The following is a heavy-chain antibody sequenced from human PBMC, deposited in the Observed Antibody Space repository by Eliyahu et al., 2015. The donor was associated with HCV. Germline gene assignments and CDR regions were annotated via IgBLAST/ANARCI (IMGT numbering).Heavy chain of an antibody. CDR2: ISVYNGDT. D-gene: IGHD6-6*01. V-gene: IGHV1-18*01. CDR1: GYTFRTYG. CDR3: ARDQLAARPGWFDP. Sequence: QVQLVQSGAEVKRPGASVKVSCKASGYTFRTYGISWLRQAPGQGLEWMGWISVYNGDTIYAEKFQDRVSMTTDTSTNTAYMDVRSLRSDDTAIYYCARDQLAARPGWFDPWGQGTLVTVSS. J-gene: IGHJ5*02.